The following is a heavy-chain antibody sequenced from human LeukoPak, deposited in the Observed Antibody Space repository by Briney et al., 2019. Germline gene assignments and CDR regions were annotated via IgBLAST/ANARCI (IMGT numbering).Heavy chain of an antibody. CDR1: GYSISSGYY. CDR3: ARAETYSSGWYDPFFDY. V-gene: IGHV4-38-2*02. CDR2: SYHSGSS. D-gene: IGHD6-19*01. Sequence: SETLSLTCTVSGYSISSGYYWGWIRQPPGKGLEWIGNSYHSGSSYYNPSLKSRVTISVDTSKNQFSLKLRSVTAADTAVYHCARAETYSSGWYDPFFDYWGQGTLVTVST. J-gene: IGHJ4*02.